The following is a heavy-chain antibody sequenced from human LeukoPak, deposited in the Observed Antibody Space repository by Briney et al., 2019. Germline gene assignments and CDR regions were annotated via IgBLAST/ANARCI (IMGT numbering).Heavy chain of an antibody. J-gene: IGHJ4*02. CDR3: AKDRHGIVGATPFDH. Sequence: PGGSLRLSCIASGFPFHKYTMSWVRQAPGKGLEWVSSINDSGDNINYADSVKGRFSISRDNSKSTLYLQMNSLRPEDTAVYYCAKDRHGIVGATPFDHWGQGTLVIVSS. CDR1: GFPFHKYT. D-gene: IGHD1-26*01. CDR2: INDSGDNI. V-gene: IGHV3-23*01.